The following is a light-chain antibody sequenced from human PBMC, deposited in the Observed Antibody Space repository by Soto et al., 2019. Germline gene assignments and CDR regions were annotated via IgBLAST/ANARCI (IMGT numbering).Light chain of an antibody. Sequence: APHPWYPGERATLHCRASQSVSSNLAWYQQKPGQAPRLLIYGASTRATGIPARFSGSGSGTDFTLTITSLQPEDFATYYCQQVESYPSTFGGGTKVDIK. V-gene: IGKV3-15*01. CDR2: GAS. J-gene: IGKJ4*01. CDR1: QSVSSN. CDR3: QQVESYPST.